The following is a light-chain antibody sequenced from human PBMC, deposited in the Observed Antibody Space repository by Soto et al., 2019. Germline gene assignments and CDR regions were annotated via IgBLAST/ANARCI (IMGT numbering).Light chain of an antibody. J-gene: IGKJ2*01. CDR3: QQRSTWPRT. CDR2: DAS. Sequence: EIVLTQSPATLSLSPGERATLSCRASQSVSSYLAWYQQKPGQAPRLLIYDASNRATGIPARFSGSGSGTDFTLTISGLGPEDFAVYYCQQRSTWPRTFGQGTKLEIK. CDR1: QSVSSY. V-gene: IGKV3-11*01.